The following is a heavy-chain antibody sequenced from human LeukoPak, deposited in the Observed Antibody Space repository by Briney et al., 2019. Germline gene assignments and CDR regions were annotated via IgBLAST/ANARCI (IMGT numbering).Heavy chain of an antibody. CDR3: ARSGGSGFQLDY. J-gene: IGHJ4*02. D-gene: IGHD3-16*01. CDR1: GGSISSYY. Sequence: PSETLSLTCTVSGGSISSYYWSWIRQPAGKGLEWIGRIYISGNPNYNPSLKSRVTMSLDTSKNQFSLNLSSVTAADTAVYYCARSGGSGFQLDYWGQGTLVAVSS. CDR2: IYISGNP. V-gene: IGHV4-4*07.